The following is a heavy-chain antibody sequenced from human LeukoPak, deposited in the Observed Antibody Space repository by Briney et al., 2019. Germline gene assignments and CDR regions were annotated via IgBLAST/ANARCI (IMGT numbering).Heavy chain of an antibody. Sequence: SQTLSLTCAISGDSVSSKSAAWNWIRQSPSRGLEWLGRTYYRSKWYNDYAVSVKSRITINPDTSKNQFSLKLSSVTAADTAVYYCARALPAAIYYWGQGTLVTVSS. J-gene: IGHJ4*02. CDR2: TYYRSKWYN. V-gene: IGHV6-1*01. CDR1: GDSVSSKSAA. D-gene: IGHD2-2*01. CDR3: ARALPAAIYY.